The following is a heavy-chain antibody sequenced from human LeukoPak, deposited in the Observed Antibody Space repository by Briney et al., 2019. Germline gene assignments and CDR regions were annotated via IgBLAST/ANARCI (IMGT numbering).Heavy chain of an antibody. D-gene: IGHD4-17*01. CDR2: IYYSGST. Sequence: SETLSLTCTVSGGSISSYYWSWIRQPPGKGLEWIGYIYYSGSTNYNPSLKSRVTISVDTSKNQFSLKLSSVTAADTAVYYCARDDHYGAGNYWGQGTLVTVSS. CDR3: ARDDHYGAGNY. V-gene: IGHV4-59*01. J-gene: IGHJ4*02. CDR1: GGSISSYY.